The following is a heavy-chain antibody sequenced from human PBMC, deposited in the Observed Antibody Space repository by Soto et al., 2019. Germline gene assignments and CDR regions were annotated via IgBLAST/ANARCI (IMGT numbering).Heavy chain of an antibody. Sequence: GGSLRLSCAASGFIFSNAWMSWVRQDPGKGLEWVGLIKKKADGGTTDYAAPLKGRFTISRDDSKNTLYLQMSSQKTEDTAVYYCRTQWRDWGQGTLVTV. CDR3: RTQWRD. D-gene: IGHD6-19*01. CDR1: GFIFSNAW. J-gene: IGHJ4*02. CDR2: IKKKADGGTT. V-gene: IGHV3-15*01.